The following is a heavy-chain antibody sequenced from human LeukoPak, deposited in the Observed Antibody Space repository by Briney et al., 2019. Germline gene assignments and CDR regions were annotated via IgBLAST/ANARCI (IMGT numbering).Heavy chain of an antibody. CDR2: IYYTGST. J-gene: IGHJ3*02. CDR1: GGSITSHY. D-gene: IGHD1-1*01. Sequence: SEALSLTCIVSGGSITSHYWSWIRQPPGKGLEWIGCIYYTGSTNYNSSLKSRVTISVDTSKNRFPLKLSSVTAADTAVYYCATDRERAFDIWGQGTMVTVSS. V-gene: IGHV4-59*11. CDR3: ATDRERAFDI.